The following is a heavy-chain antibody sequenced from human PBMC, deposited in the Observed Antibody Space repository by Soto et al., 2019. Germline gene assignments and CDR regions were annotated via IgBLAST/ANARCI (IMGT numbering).Heavy chain of an antibody. V-gene: IGHV5-10-1*01. CDR3: ARLHHTVVTNYYYYYGMDV. Sequence: GESLKISCNCSGYSFTSYWISWVRQMPGKGLEWMGRIDPSDSYTNYSPSFQGHVTISADKSISTAYLQWSSLKASDTAMYYCARLHHTVVTNYYYYYGMDVWGQGTTVTVYS. J-gene: IGHJ6*02. D-gene: IGHD2-15*01. CDR1: GYSFTSYW. CDR2: IDPSDSYT.